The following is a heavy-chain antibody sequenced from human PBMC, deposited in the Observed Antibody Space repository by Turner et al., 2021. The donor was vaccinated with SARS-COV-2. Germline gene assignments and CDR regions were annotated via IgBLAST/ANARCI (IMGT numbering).Heavy chain of an antibody. Sequence: QVQLVESGGGVVQPGRSLRLSCAASGFPFSSYGMHWGRQAPGKGLEWVAVISYDGSNKYYADSVKGRFTISRDNSKNTLSLQMNSLRAEDTAVYYCAKEGLLVSLDYWGQGTPVTVSS. CDR3: AKEGLLVSLDY. J-gene: IGHJ4*02. CDR1: GFPFSSYG. D-gene: IGHD2-15*01. V-gene: IGHV3-30*18. CDR2: ISYDGSNK.